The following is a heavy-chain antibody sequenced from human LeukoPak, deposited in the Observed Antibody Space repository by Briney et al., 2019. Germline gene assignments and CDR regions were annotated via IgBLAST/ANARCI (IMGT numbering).Heavy chain of an antibody. CDR2: INPNSGGT. CDR1: GYTFTGYY. J-gene: IGHJ6*02. D-gene: IGHD2-15*01. CDR3: ARELQTCSGGSCYSSYYYGMDV. Sequence: ASVKVSCKASGYTFTGYYMHWVRQAPGLGLEWMGWINPNSGGTNYAQKFQGRVTMTRDTSISTAYMELSRLRSDDTAVYYCARELQTCSGGSCYSSYYYGMDVWGQGTTVTVSS. V-gene: IGHV1-2*02.